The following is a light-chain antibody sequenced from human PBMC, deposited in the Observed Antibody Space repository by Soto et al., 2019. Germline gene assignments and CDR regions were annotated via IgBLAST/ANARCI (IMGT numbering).Light chain of an antibody. V-gene: IGLV2-14*01. CDR2: EVS. Sequence: QSVLTQPASVSGSPGQSITMSCTGTSSDVGGYNYVSWYQQHPGKAPKLMIYEVSNRPSGVSNRFSGSNSDNTASLTISGLQAEDEADYYCSLYTTSSTPSYVFGTGTKVTVL. J-gene: IGLJ1*01. CDR1: SSDVGGYNY. CDR3: SLYTTSSTPSYV.